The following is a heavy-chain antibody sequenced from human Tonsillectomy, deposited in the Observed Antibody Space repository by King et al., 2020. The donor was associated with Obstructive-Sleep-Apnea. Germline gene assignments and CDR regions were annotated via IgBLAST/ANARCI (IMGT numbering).Heavy chain of an antibody. Sequence: QLVQSGAEVKKAGASVKVSCKASGYTFNGYQMHWVRQAPGQGLEWMGWINPNSGGTNYAQKFQGRVTMTRDTYISTAYMELSRLGSDDTAVYYCARLYGDYPMYYFDYWGQGTPVTVSS. D-gene: IGHD4-17*01. V-gene: IGHV1-2*02. J-gene: IGHJ4*02. CDR3: ARLYGDYPMYYFDY. CDR2: INPNSGGT. CDR1: GYTFNGYQ.